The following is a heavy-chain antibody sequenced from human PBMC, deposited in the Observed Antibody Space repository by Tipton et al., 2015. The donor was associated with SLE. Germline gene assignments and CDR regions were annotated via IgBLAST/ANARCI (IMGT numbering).Heavy chain of an antibody. CDR3: ARALPFNYDFWSGYSTDPFDV. CDR1: GGSISSSRYY. V-gene: IGHV4-39*07. Sequence: TLSLTCSVSGGSISSSRYYWGWIRQPPGKGLEWIGYIYYSGSTYYNPSLQSRVTISVDTAKNQLSLKLTSVTAADTAVYYCARALPFNYDFWSGYSTDPFDVWGQGTMVTVSA. D-gene: IGHD3-3*01. J-gene: IGHJ3*01. CDR2: IYYSGST.